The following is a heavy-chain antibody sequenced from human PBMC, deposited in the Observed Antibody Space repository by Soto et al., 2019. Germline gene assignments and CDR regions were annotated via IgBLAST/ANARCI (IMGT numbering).Heavy chain of an antibody. V-gene: IGHV1-3*05. J-gene: IGHJ4*02. CDR1: GYTFNGYA. Sequence: QVQLVQSGAEEKKPGASVKVSCKASGYTFNGYAMHWVRQAPGQRLEWMGWINAGNGNTKYSQKFQGRVTITRDTPASTAYMELSSLRSEDTAVYYCARAVAVPADFDYWGQGTLVTVSS. D-gene: IGHD6-19*01. CDR3: ARAVAVPADFDY. CDR2: INAGNGNT.